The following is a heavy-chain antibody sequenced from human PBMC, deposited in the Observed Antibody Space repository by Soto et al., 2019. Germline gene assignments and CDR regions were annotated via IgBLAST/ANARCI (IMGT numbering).Heavy chain of an antibody. D-gene: IGHD2-21*02. CDR2: MNPNSGNT. Sequence: ASVKVSCKASGYTFTSYDINWVRQATGQGLEWMGWMNPNSGNTGYAQKFQGRVTMTRNTSISTAYMELRSLRSDDTAVYYCARNSDGSDTFDYWGQGTRVTVSS. CDR3: ARNSDGSDTFDY. J-gene: IGHJ4*02. V-gene: IGHV1-8*01. CDR1: GYTFTSYD.